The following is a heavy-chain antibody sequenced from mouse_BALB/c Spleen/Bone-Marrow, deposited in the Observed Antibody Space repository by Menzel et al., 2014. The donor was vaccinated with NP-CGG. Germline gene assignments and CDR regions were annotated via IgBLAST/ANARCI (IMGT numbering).Heavy chain of an antibody. J-gene: IGHJ4*01. CDR2: IYPGNVNT. CDR1: GYNFTSYY. CDR3: ARSGGAAMDY. D-gene: IGHD3-1*01. Sequence: LEESGPELVKPGASVTISCKASGYNFTSYYIHWVKQRPGQGLGWIGWIYPGNVNTKYNEKFKGKATLTADKSSTTAYMQLSSLTSEDSAVYFCARSGGAAMDYWGQGTSVTVSS. V-gene: IGHV1S56*01.